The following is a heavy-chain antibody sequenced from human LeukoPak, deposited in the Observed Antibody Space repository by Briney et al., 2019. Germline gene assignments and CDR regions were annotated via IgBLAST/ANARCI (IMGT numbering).Heavy chain of an antibody. V-gene: IGHV1-69*13. CDR3: ARGNYYDSSGYYSPGFDY. D-gene: IGHD3-22*01. J-gene: IGHJ4*02. Sequence: GASVKVSCKASGGTFSSYAISWVRQAPGQGLEWMGGIIPIFGTANYAQKFQGRVTITADESTSTAYMELSSLRSEDTAVYYCARGNYYDSSGYYSPGFDYWGQGTLVTVSS. CDR1: GGTFSSYA. CDR2: IIPIFGTA.